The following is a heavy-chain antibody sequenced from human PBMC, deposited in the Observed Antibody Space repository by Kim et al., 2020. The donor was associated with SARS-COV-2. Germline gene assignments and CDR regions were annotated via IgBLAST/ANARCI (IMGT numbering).Heavy chain of an antibody. CDR3: ARSAGPYDYYFDY. Sequence: GESLKISCKGSGYNFPSCWIGWVRQMPGKGLEWMGIIYPGDSDTRYSPSFQGQVTISADKSTTTAYMQWSSLKASDTAMYYCARSAGPYDYYFDYWGQGT. V-gene: IGHV5-51*01. CDR1: GYNFPSCW. D-gene: IGHD3-16*01. J-gene: IGHJ4*02. CDR2: IYPGDSDT.